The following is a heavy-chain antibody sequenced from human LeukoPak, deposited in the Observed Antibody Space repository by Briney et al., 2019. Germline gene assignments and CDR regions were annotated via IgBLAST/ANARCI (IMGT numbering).Heavy chain of an antibody. V-gene: IGHV4-59*01. CDR1: GGSISNYH. CDR3: ARETYRYCTSTSCGLYYFDY. D-gene: IGHD2-2*01. J-gene: IGHJ4*02. Sequence: SETLSLTCTVSGGSISNYHWSWIRQPPGKGLEWIGYIYYTGSTNYNPSLKSRVTISVDTSKNQFSLKLSSMSAADTAVYHCARETYRYCTSTSCGLYYFDYWGQGILVTVSS. CDR2: IYYTGST.